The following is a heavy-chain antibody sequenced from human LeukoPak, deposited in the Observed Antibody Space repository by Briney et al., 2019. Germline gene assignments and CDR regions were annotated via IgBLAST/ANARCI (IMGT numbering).Heavy chain of an antibody. Sequence: GGSLRLSCAASGFTFSSYWMSWVRQAPGKGPEWVAKIKQDGSEKYYVDSLKGRFTISRDNAKNSLYLQMNSLRAEDTAVYYCARGHSYGYHYYYYGMDVWGQGTTVTVSS. V-gene: IGHV3-7*01. CDR3: ARGHSYGYHYYYYGMDV. D-gene: IGHD5-18*01. J-gene: IGHJ6*02. CDR1: GFTFSSYW. CDR2: IKQDGSEK.